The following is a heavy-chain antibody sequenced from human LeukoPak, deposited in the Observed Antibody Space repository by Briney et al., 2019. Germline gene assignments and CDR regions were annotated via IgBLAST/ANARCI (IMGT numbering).Heavy chain of an antibody. D-gene: IGHD5-24*01. J-gene: IGHJ4*02. V-gene: IGHV3-53*04. CDR1: GFSVSGNY. CDR2: IYSGGST. CDR3: ARRGSRDGYNYPFFDY. Sequence: PGRSLRLSCAASGFSVSGNYMSWVRQAPGKGLEWVSVIYSGGSTYYADSVKGRFTISRHISKNTLYLQMNSLRAEDTAVYYCARRGSRDGYNYPFFDYWGQGTLVTVSS.